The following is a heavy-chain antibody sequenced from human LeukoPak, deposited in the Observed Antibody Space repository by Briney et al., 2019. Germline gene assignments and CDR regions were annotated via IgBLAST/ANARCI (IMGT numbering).Heavy chain of an antibody. D-gene: IGHD3-10*01. CDR1: GFTFSTHA. CDR3: AKSGGGTTKNKYYFDY. CDR2: ISGSGSST. V-gene: IGHV3-23*01. J-gene: IGHJ4*02. Sequence: PGGSLRLSCAASGFTFSTHAMSWVRQAPGKGLEWVSSISGSGSSTYYADSVKDRFTISRDSSKNTIYLQMNSLRAEDTAVFYCAKSGGGTTKNKYYFDYWGQGTLVTVSS.